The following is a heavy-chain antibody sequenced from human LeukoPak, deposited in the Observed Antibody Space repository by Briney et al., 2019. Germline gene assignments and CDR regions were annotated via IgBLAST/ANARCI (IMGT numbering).Heavy chain of an antibody. J-gene: IGHJ4*02. V-gene: IGHV3-30*04. D-gene: IGHD2-15*01. CDR3: ARERLSVVVAAALNY. CDR2: ISYDGSNK. Sequence: PGRSLRLSCAASGSTFSSYAMHWVRQAPGKGLEWVAVISYDGSNKYYADSVKGRFTISRDNSKNTLYLQMNSLRAEDTAVYYCARERLSVVVAAALNYWGQGTLVTVSS. CDR1: GSTFSSYA.